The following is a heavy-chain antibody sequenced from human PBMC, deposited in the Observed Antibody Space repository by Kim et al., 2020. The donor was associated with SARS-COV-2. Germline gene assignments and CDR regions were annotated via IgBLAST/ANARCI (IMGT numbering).Heavy chain of an antibody. Sequence: SETLSLTCTVSGGSISSSSYYWGWIRQPPGKGLEWIGSIYYSGRTYYNPSLKSRVTISVDTSKNQFSLKLSYVTAADTAVYYCARLVVPAAMERFLEWLLLDYYFDYWGQGTLVTVSS. CDR1: GGSISSSSYY. V-gene: IGHV4-39*01. J-gene: IGHJ4*02. D-gene: IGHD3-3*01. CDR2: IYYSGRT. CDR3: ARLVVPAAMERFLEWLLLDYYFDY.